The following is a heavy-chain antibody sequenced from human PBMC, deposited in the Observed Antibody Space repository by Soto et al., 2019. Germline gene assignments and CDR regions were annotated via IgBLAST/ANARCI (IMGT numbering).Heavy chain of an antibody. D-gene: IGHD4-4*01. CDR3: ANTTVALIVLYCSYGMDV. CDR2: IIPIFGTA. CDR1: GGTFSSYA. V-gene: IGHV1-69*06. Sequence: SVKVSCKASGGTFSSYAISWVRQAPGQGLEWMGGIIPIFGTANYAQKFQGRVTIAADKSTSTAYMELSSLRSEDTAVYYCANTTVALIVLYCSYGMDVWGQGTTVTVSS. J-gene: IGHJ6*02.